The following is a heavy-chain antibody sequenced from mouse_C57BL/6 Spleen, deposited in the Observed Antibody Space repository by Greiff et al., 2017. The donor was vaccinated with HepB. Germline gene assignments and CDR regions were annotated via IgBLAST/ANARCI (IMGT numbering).Heavy chain of an antibody. D-gene: IGHD2-1*01. CDR3: AGIYYGNYEFAY. V-gene: IGHV1-64*01. Sequence: QVQLQQPGAELVKPGASVKLSCKASGYTFTSYWMHWVKQRPGQGLEWIGMIHPNSGSTNYNEKFKSKATLTVDKSSSTAYMQLSSLTSEDSAVYYCAGIYYGNYEFAYWGQGTLVTVSA. J-gene: IGHJ3*01. CDR2: IHPNSGST. CDR1: GYTFTSYW.